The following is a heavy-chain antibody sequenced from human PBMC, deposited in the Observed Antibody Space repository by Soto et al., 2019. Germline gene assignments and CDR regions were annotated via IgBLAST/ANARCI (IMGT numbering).Heavy chain of an antibody. Sequence: EVQLVESGGGLVQPGGSLRLSCAASGFTFSSYWMHWVRQAPGKGLVWVSRINSDGSSTSYADSVKGRFTISRDNGKNTLYLQMNSLRAEDTAVYYCARDSEYSSGWYEDYFDYWGQGTLVTVSS. D-gene: IGHD6-19*01. CDR2: INSDGSST. CDR3: ARDSEYSSGWYEDYFDY. V-gene: IGHV3-74*01. J-gene: IGHJ4*02. CDR1: GFTFSSYW.